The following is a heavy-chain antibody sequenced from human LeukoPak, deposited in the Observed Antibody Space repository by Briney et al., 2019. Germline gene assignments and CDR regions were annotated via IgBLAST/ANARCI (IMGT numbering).Heavy chain of an antibody. CDR1: GYTFTDYY. Sequence: GASVKVSCKASGYTFTDYYMHWVRQAPRQGLEWMGWINPNSGDTHYIQKFQDRVTMTRDTSISTAYMDLSSLTSDDTAIYYCARSPYYDFWSGLFARGGYFDYWGQGTLVTVSS. J-gene: IGHJ4*02. D-gene: IGHD3-3*01. V-gene: IGHV1-2*02. CDR2: INPNSGDT. CDR3: ARSPYYDFWSGLFARGGYFDY.